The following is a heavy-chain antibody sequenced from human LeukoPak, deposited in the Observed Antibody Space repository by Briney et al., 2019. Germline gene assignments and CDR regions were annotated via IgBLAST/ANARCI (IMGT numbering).Heavy chain of an antibody. J-gene: IGHJ3*02. CDR2: ISGSGRST. CDR3: AKQITMIVVVIRDDAFDI. Sequence: PGGSLRLSCTASGFTFRSYAMSWVRQAPGKGLEWVSAISGSGRSTYYADSVKGLCTISRDNSENTLYLQTNSLRAEDTAVYYCAKQITMIVVVIRDDAFDIWGQGTMVTVSS. V-gene: IGHV3-23*01. CDR1: GFTFRSYA. D-gene: IGHD3-22*01.